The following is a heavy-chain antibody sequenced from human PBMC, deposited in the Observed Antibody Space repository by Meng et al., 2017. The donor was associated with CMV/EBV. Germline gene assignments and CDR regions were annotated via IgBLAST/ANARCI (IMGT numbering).Heavy chain of an antibody. Sequence: GESLKISCAASGFTFSSYSMNWVRQAPGKGLEWVSSISSSSSYIYYADSVKGRFTISRDNAKNSLYLQMNSLRAEDKAVYYCASLGWLQSDDYWGQGTLVTVSS. CDR3: ASLGWLQSDDY. CDR1: GFTFSSYS. V-gene: IGHV3-21*01. J-gene: IGHJ4*02. CDR2: ISSSSSYI. D-gene: IGHD5-24*01.